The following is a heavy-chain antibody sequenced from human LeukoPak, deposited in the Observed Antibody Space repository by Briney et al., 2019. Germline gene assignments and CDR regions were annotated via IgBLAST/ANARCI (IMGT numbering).Heavy chain of an antibody. V-gene: IGHV3-74*01. Sequence: PGGSLRLSCAASGFTFSSYWMYWVRQAPGKGLVWVSRINSDGSTTRYADSVKGRFTISRDNSKNTLYLQMNSLRAEDTAVYYCAKLKWELSSVSDYWGQGTLVTVSS. D-gene: IGHD1-26*01. CDR3: AKLKWELSSVSDY. CDR1: GFTFSSYW. J-gene: IGHJ4*02. CDR2: INSDGSTT.